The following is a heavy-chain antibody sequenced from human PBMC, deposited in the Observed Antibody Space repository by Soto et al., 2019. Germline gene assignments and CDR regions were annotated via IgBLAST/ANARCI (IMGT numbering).Heavy chain of an antibody. J-gene: IGHJ6*02. Sequence: TSETLSLTCTVSGGSISSGGYYWSWIRQHPGKGLEWIGYIYYSGSTYYNPSLKSRVTISVDTSKNQFSLKLSSVTAADTAVYYCARTYYDISLFPPTPMDVWGQGTTVTVSS. CDR2: IYYSGST. V-gene: IGHV4-31*03. CDR3: ARTYYDISLFPPTPMDV. D-gene: IGHD3-9*01. CDR1: GGSISSGGYY.